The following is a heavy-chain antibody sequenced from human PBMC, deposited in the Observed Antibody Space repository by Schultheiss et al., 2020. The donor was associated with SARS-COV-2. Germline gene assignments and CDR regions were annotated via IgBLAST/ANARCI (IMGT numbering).Heavy chain of an antibody. D-gene: IGHD1-26*01. V-gene: IGHV3-23*01. Sequence: GGSLRLSCSASGFTFSSYAMHWVRQAPGKGLEWVSAISGSGGSTYYADSVKGRFTISRDNSKNTLYLQMNSLRAEDAAMYYCAREQSGSYGGLGDYWGQGTLVTVSS. CDR3: AREQSGSYGGLGDY. J-gene: IGHJ4*02. CDR1: GFTFSSYA. CDR2: ISGSGGST.